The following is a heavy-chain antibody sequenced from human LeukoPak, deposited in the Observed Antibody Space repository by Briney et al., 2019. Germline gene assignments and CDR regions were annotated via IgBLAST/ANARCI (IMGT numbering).Heavy chain of an antibody. J-gene: IGHJ5*02. Sequence: SETLSLTCTVSGGSIDTYYWNWIRQPPGKGLEWIGYVFHTGSTNYNPSLKSRVTISVDTSKNQFSLKLSSVTAADTAVYYCARESTLLWFGELSPNWFDPWGQGTLVTVSS. CDR2: VFHTGST. CDR3: ARESTLLWFGELSPNWFDP. V-gene: IGHV4-4*09. D-gene: IGHD3-10*01. CDR1: GGSIDTYY.